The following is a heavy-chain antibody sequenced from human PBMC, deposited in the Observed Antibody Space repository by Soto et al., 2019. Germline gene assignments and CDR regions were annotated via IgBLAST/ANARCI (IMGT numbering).Heavy chain of an antibody. CDR2: INAGNGDT. J-gene: IGHJ3*01. Sequence: GASVKVSCKASGYSFTMYTMHWVRQAPGQRLEWMGWINAGNGDTKYSQKFQGRVTITRDTSASTAYMELSSLRSEDTAVYYCAFAVGATEAFDLWGQGTMVTVSS. V-gene: IGHV1-3*01. CDR3: AFAVGATEAFDL. CDR1: GYSFTMYT. D-gene: IGHD1-26*01.